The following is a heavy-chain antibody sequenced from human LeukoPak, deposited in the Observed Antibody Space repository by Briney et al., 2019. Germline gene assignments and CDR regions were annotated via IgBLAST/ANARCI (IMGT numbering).Heavy chain of an antibody. CDR2: VYYSGST. V-gene: IGHV4-59*01. D-gene: IGHD3-10*01. CDR1: GGSIGHYY. J-gene: IGHJ4*02. CDR3: ATGRYYYGSEY. Sequence: SETLSLTCTVSGGSIGHYYWSWIRQPPGKGLEWIGYVYYSGSTDYNPSLKSRVTISLDTSKNQFSLKLSSVTAADTAVYYCATGRYYYGSEYWGQGTLFTVSS.